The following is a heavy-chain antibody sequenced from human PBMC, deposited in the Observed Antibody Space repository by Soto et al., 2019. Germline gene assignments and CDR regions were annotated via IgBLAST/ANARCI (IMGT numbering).Heavy chain of an antibody. CDR1: GFTFSHYG. CDR3: AKDHYGDYPNYYFHGMDV. V-gene: IGHV3-30*18. Sequence: QVQLVESGGGVVQPGRSLRLSCAASGFTFSHYGMHWVRQAPGKGLEWVAIISYDGSNKFYADSVKGRFTISRDNSENTVYLQLNSLRAEDTAVYYCAKDHYGDYPNYYFHGMDVWGQGTTVAVSS. J-gene: IGHJ6*02. D-gene: IGHD4-17*01. CDR2: ISYDGSNK.